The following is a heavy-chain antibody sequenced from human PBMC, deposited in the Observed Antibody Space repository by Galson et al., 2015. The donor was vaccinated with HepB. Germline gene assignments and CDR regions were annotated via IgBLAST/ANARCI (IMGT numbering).Heavy chain of an antibody. CDR1: GYTLSRCT. J-gene: IGHJ4*02. V-gene: IGHV1-18*01. D-gene: IGHD5-24*01. CDR2: SSGYNGDA. CDR3: ARGGMATIGGPSFDS. Sequence: SVKVSCKASGYTLSRCTMNWVRQAPGQGPEWMGWSSGYNGDAHYAWKFQDRVTLTADTSTRTAYMELGSLRFDDTAIYYCARGGMATIGGPSFDSWGQGTLVTVSS.